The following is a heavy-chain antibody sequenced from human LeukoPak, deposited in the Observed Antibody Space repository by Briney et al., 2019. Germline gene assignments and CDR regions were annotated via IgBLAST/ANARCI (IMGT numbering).Heavy chain of an antibody. Sequence: GASVKVSCKVSGYTLTELSMHWVRQAPGKGLEWMGGFDPEDGETIYAQKFQGRVTMTEDTSTDTAYMELSSLRSEDTAVYYCAKDSDSPELAAAGDENWFDPWGQGTLVTVSS. CDR1: GYTLTELS. D-gene: IGHD6-13*01. CDR2: FDPEDGET. J-gene: IGHJ5*02. CDR3: AKDSDSPELAAAGDENWFDP. V-gene: IGHV1-24*01.